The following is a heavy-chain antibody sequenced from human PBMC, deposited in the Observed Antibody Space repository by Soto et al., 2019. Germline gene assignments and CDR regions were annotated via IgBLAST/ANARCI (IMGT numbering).Heavy chain of an antibody. CDR3: ARGYYDFWSGYYWYFDY. CDR2: ISAYNGNT. J-gene: IGHJ4*02. Sequence: ASVKVSCKASGYTFTSYGISWVRQAPGQGLEWMGWISAYNGNTNYAQKLQGRVTMTTDTSTSTAYMELRSLRSDDTAVYYCARGYYDFWSGYYWYFDYWGQGTLVTVSS. D-gene: IGHD3-3*01. V-gene: IGHV1-18*01. CDR1: GYTFTSYG.